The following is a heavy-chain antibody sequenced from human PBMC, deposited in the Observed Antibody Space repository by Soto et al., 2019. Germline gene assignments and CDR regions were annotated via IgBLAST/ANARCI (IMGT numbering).Heavy chain of an antibody. V-gene: IGHV1-69*13. CDR3: ARVWVAAAGSPLFDY. CDR1: GGTFSSYA. D-gene: IGHD6-13*01. J-gene: IGHJ4*02. CDR2: IIPIFGTA. Sequence: VASVKVSCKASGGTFSSYAISWVRQAPGQGLEWMGGIIPIFGTANYAQKFQGRVTITADESTSTAYMELSSLRSEDTAVYYCARVWVAAAGSPLFDYWGQGTLVTVSS.